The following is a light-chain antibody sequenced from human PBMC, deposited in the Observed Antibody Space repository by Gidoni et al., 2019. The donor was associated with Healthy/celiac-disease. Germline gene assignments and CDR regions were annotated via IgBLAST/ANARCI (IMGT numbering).Light chain of an antibody. Sequence: DIQMTQSPSSLSASVGDRVTITCRASQTISNWLAWYQQKPGKAPKLLIYKASYLESGVPSRFSGRGSGTEFTLTISSLQPDDFATYYCQLYYTSSPYTFGQXTKLEIK. J-gene: IGKJ2*01. V-gene: IGKV1-5*03. CDR1: QTISNW. CDR2: KAS. CDR3: QLYYTSSPYT.